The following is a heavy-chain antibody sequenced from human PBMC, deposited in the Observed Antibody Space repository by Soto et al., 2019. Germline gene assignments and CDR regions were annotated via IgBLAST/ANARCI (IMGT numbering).Heavy chain of an antibody. J-gene: IGHJ6*02. V-gene: IGHV1-69*01. Sequence: QVQLVQSGAEVKKPGSSVKVSCKASGGTFSSYAISWVRQAPGQGLEWMGGIIPIFGTANYAQKFQGRVTLTADESTSTAYMELSSLRSEDTAVYYCASGRYCSGGSCYGESGYYYYYYGMDVWGQGTTVTVSS. D-gene: IGHD2-15*01. CDR3: ASGRYCSGGSCYGESGYYYYYYGMDV. CDR2: IIPIFGTA. CDR1: GGTFSSYA.